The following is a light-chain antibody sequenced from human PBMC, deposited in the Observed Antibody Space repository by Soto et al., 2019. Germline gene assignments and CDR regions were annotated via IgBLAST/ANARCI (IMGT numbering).Light chain of an antibody. CDR3: QQYNSYWT. Sequence: DIQMTQSPSTLSASVGDRVSITCRASQSISTYLAWYQQKPGKAPKLLIYKASSLESGVPSRFSGSVSGTEFTLTISSLQPDDFATYYCQQYNSYWTFGQGTKVDI. J-gene: IGKJ1*01. CDR2: KAS. CDR1: QSISTY. V-gene: IGKV1-5*03.